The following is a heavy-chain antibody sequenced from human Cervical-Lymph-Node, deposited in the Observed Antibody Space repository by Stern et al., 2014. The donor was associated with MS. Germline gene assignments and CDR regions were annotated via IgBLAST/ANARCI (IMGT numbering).Heavy chain of an antibody. CDR2: IWYDGSNP. D-gene: IGHD6-13*01. CDR1: GFSFSRYA. Sequence: VQLVESGGGVVQPGRSLRLSCAVSGFSFSRYAMHWVRQAPGKGLEWGALIWYDGSNPYYADSVTGRFTISRDNFKNTLYLQMNSLRAEDTAVYYCASAYSSSHYYFDYWGQGTLVTVSS. V-gene: IGHV3-33*01. CDR3: ASAYSSSHYYFDY. J-gene: IGHJ4*02.